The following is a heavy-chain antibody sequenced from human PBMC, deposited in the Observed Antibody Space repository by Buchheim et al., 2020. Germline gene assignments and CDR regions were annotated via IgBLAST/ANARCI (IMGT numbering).Heavy chain of an antibody. V-gene: IGHV3-21*01. Sequence: EVQLVESGGGLVKPGGSLRLSCAASGFTFSSYSMNWVRQAPGKGLEWVSSISSSSSYIYYADSVKGRFTISRDNAKNSLELQMNSLRAEDTAEYYCARDSSGWNSNFDYWGQGTL. J-gene: IGHJ4*02. CDR2: ISSSSSYI. CDR1: GFTFSSYS. CDR3: ARDSSGWNSNFDY. D-gene: IGHD6-19*01.